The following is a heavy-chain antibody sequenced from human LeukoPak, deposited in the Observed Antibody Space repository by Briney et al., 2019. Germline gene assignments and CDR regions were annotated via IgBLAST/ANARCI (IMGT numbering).Heavy chain of an antibody. CDR2: ISDSSATI. CDR1: GFTFSDYS. V-gene: IGHV3-48*01. D-gene: IGHD1-14*01. J-gene: IGHJ4*02. Sequence: GGSLRLSCVASGFTFSDYSMNWVRQAPGMGLEWVSYISDSSATIYYADSVKGRFTISRDNAKNSLFLQMSSLTVEDTAVYYCARERGPVDYWGQGTLVTVSS. CDR3: ARERGPVDY.